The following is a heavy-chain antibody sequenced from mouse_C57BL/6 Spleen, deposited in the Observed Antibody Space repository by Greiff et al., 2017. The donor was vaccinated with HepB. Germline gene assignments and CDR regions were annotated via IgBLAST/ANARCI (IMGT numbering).Heavy chain of an antibody. CDR1: GFTFSSYA. J-gene: IGHJ3*01. V-gene: IGHV5-4*03. CDR2: ISDGGSYT. CDR3: ARGFAY. Sequence: EVKLVESGGGLVKPGGSLKLSCAASGFTFSSYAMSWVRQTPEKRLEWVATISDGGSYTYYPDNVKGRFTISRDNAKNNLYLQVSHLKSEDTAMYYCARGFAYWGQGTLVTVSA.